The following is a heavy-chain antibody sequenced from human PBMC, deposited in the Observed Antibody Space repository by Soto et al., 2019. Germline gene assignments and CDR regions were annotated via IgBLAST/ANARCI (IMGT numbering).Heavy chain of an antibody. CDR1: GYTFTSYG. Sequence: GASVKVSCKASGYTFTSYGISWVRQAPGQGLEWMGWISAYNGNTNYAQKLQGRVTMTTDTSMSTAYMELRSLRSDDTAVYYCARDWAAATTYYYYGMDVWGQGTTVTVSS. D-gene: IGHD6-13*01. J-gene: IGHJ6*02. CDR3: ARDWAAATTYYYYGMDV. CDR2: ISAYNGNT. V-gene: IGHV1-18*01.